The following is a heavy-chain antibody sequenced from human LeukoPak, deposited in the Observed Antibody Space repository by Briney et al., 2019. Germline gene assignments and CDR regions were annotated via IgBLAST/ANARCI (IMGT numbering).Heavy chain of an antibody. D-gene: IGHD6-13*01. CDR2: ISWNSGSI. CDR3: AKSPHTAGGSWDYFDY. V-gene: IGHV3-9*01. Sequence: GRSLRLSCAASGFTFDDYAMHWVRQAPGKGLEWVSGISWNSGSIGYADSVKGRFTISRDNAKNSLYLQMNGLRAEDTALYYCAKSPHTAGGSWDYFDYWGQGTLVTVSS. CDR1: GFTFDDYA. J-gene: IGHJ4*02.